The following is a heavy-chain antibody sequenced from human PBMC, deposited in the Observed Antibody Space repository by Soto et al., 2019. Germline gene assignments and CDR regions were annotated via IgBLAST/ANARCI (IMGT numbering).Heavy chain of an antibody. CDR1: GGSFSGYY. Sequence: QVQLQQWGAGLLKPSETLSLTCAVYGGSFSGYYWSWIRQPPGKGLEWIGEINHSGSTNYNPSLKSRFTISVDTSKTQFPLKLSSVTAADTAVYYCARGRIVVVTANKYNWFDPWGQGTLVTVSS. CDR2: INHSGST. V-gene: IGHV4-34*01. CDR3: ARGRIVVVTANKYNWFDP. J-gene: IGHJ5*02. D-gene: IGHD2-21*02.